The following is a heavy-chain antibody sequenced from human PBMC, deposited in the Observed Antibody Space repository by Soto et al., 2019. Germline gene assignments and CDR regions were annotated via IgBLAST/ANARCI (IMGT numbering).Heavy chain of an antibody. CDR3: ASPYGSGSYYGFDI. CDR1: GFTVSSNY. CDR2: IYSGGST. D-gene: IGHD3-10*01. J-gene: IGHJ3*02. V-gene: IGHV3-66*01. Sequence: HPGGSLRLSCAASGFTVSSNYMSWVRQAPGKGLEWVSVIYSGGSTYYADSVKGRFTISRDNSKNTLYLQMNSLRAEDTAVYYCASPYGSGSYYGFDIWGRGKMVTVSS.